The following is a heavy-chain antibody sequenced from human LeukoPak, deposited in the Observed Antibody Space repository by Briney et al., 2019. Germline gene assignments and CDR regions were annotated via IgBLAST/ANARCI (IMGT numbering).Heavy chain of an antibody. V-gene: IGHV3-11*06. D-gene: IGHD2-21*02. CDR2: ISSSSSYT. CDR3: ARAGDPGWFDP. Sequence: GGSLRLSCAASGFTFSDYYMSWIRQAPGKGLEWVSYISSSSSYTNYADSVKGRFTISRDNAKNSLYLQMNSLRAEDTAVYYCARAGDPGWFDPWGQGTLVTVSS. CDR1: GFTFSDYY. J-gene: IGHJ5*02.